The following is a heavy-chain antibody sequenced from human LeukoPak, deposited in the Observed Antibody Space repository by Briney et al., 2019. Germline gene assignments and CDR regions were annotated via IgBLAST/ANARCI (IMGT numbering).Heavy chain of an antibody. CDR1: GFTFSSYA. CDR2: ISGSGGST. V-gene: IGHV3-23*01. J-gene: IGHJ4*02. Sequence: GGSLRLSCAASGFTFSSYAMSWVRQAPGKGLEWVSVISGSGGSTYYTDSVKGRFTISRDNSKNTLYLQMNSLRAEDTALYYCAKDLHWGWDYWGQGTLVTVSS. CDR3: AKDLHWGWDY. D-gene: IGHD7-27*01.